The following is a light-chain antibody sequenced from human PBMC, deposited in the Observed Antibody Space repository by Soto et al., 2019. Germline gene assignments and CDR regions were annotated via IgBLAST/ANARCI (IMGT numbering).Light chain of an antibody. CDR2: EVS. J-gene: IGLJ3*02. V-gene: IGLV2-14*01. CDR1: SSDVGGYNY. Sequence: QSALTQPASVSESPGQSITISCTGTSSDVGGYNYVSWYQQHPGKAPKLMIYEVSYWPSGVSNRFSGSKSGNTASLTISGLQAEDEADYYCSSYTSSNTRWVFGGGTKLTVL. CDR3: SSYTSSNTRWV.